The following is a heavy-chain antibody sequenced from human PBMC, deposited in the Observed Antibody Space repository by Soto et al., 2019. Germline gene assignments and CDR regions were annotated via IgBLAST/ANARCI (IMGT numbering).Heavy chain of an antibody. V-gene: IGHV3-30-3*01. D-gene: IGHD7-27*01. J-gene: IGHJ4*02. Sequence: GGSLRLSCTASGFTFSNYGMHWVRQAPGKGLKWVAVISYDGSNKYYADSVKGRFTISRDNSKNTLYLQMNSPRAEDTAVYYCARGRDYLGGDFDYWGQGTLVTVSS. CDR3: ARGRDYLGGDFDY. CDR1: GFTFSNYG. CDR2: ISYDGSNK.